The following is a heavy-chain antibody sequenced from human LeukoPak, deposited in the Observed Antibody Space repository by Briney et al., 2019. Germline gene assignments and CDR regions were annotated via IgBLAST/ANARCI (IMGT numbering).Heavy chain of an antibody. D-gene: IGHD3-16*01. CDR2: FDPEDGET. V-gene: IGHV1-24*01. Sequence: ASVKVSCKVSGYTFTELSMHWVRQAPRAGLEWMGGFDPEDGETIYAQKFQGRVTMTEDTSTDTAYMELSSLRSEDTAVYYCATDFPPKSDVFDYWGQGTLVTVSS. CDR1: GYTFTELS. J-gene: IGHJ4*02. CDR3: ATDFPPKSDVFDY.